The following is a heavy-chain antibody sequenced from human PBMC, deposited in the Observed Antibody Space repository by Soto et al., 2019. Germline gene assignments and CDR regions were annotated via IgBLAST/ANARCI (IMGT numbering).Heavy chain of an antibody. CDR1: GFTFSSYA. Sequence: EVQLLESGGGLVQPGGSLRLSCAASGFTFSSYAMNWVRQAPGKGLEGVSVISGSDGSTYYADSVKGRFTISRDNSKNTLNLQMNSLREEDTAVYYCARRSSSWYFDYWGQGTLVTVSS. CDR3: ARRSSSWYFDY. D-gene: IGHD6-13*01. V-gene: IGHV3-23*01. CDR2: ISGSDGST. J-gene: IGHJ4*02.